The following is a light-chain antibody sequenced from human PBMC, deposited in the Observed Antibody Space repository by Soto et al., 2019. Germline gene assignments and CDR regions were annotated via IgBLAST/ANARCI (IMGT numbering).Light chain of an antibody. V-gene: IGKV3-11*01. CDR1: QSVSSD. Sequence: EIVLTQSPATLSLSPGERATLSCRASQSVSSDLAWYQQKPGQAPRLLIYDASNRATGIPARFSGSGSGTDFNLTISSLEPEDFAVYYCQQRSKWPFTFGPGTKVDIK. J-gene: IGKJ3*01. CDR2: DAS. CDR3: QQRSKWPFT.